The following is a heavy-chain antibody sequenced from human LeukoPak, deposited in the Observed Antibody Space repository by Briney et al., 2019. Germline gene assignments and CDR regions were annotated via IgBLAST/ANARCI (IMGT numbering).Heavy chain of an antibody. CDR2: ITTSGATT. J-gene: IGHJ4*02. D-gene: IGHD3-22*01. Sequence: GGSLRLSCAASGFTFSSYGLSWVRQAPGTGLEWVSFITTSGATTSYADSVKGRFTISRDNPRNTLYMQMNSLRDEDTALYYCAIMHGYYDGSGYWVQWGQGTLVTVSS. V-gene: IGHV3-23*01. CDR3: AIMHGYYDGSGYWVQ. CDR1: GFTFSSYG.